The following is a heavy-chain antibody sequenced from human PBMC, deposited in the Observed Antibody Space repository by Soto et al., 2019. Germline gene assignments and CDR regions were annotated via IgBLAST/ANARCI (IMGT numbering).Heavy chain of an antibody. CDR3: TSSYSTSSSPDY. CDR1: GGSMRNYY. Sequence: PSETLSLTCSVSGGSMRNYYWNWIRQPPGRGLEWIGYVYHSGSTNYNPSLKSRVSMSVDVSRNHFSLTLHSVTAADTAVYFCTSSYSTSSSPDYWGQGTLVTXSS. V-gene: IGHV4-59*01. CDR2: VYHSGST. D-gene: IGHD6-6*01. J-gene: IGHJ4*02.